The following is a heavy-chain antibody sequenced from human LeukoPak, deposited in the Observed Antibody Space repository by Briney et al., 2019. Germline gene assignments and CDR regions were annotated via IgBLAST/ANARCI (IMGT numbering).Heavy chain of an antibody. CDR1: GYTFTSYG. D-gene: IGHD6-19*01. V-gene: IGHV1-18*01. CDR3: AILQMYSSGWYARVDY. CDR2: ISAYNSNT. Sequence: ASVKVSCKASGYTFTSYGISWVRQAPGQGLEWMGWISAYNSNTNYAQKLQGRVTMTTDTSTSTAYMELRSLRSDDTAVYYCAILQMYSSGWYARVDYWGQGTLVTVSS. J-gene: IGHJ4*02.